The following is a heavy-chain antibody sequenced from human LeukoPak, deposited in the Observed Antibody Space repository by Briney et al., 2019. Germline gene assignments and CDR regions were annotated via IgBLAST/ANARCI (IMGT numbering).Heavy chain of an antibody. CDR3: ARVFGELLGEKEYYFDY. D-gene: IGHD3-10*02. CDR2: INPNSGGT. Sequence: ASVKVSCKASGYTFTSYGISWVRQAPGQGLEWMGWINPNSGGTNYAQKFQGRVTMTRDTSISTAYMELSRLRSDDTAVYYCARVFGELLGEKEYYFDYWDQGTLVTVSS. CDR1: GYTFTSYG. V-gene: IGHV1-2*02. J-gene: IGHJ4*02.